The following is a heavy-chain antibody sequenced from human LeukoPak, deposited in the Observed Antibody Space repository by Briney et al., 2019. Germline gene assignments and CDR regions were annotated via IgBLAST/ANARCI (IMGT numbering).Heavy chain of an antibody. CDR2: ISGSGGST. J-gene: IGHJ3*02. D-gene: IGHD4-17*01. V-gene: IGHV3-23*01. Sequence: PGGSLRLSCAASGFTFSSYAMSWVRQAPGKGLEWVSAISGSGGSTYYADSVKGRFTISRDNSKSTLYLQMNSLRAEDTAVYYCAKDPDYGDYSNAFDIWGQGTMVTVSS. CDR1: GFTFSSYA. CDR3: AKDPDYGDYSNAFDI.